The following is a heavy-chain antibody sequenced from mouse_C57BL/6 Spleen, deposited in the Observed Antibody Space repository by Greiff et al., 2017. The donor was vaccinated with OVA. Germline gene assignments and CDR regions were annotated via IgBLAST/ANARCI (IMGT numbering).Heavy chain of an antibody. J-gene: IGHJ2*01. V-gene: IGHV5-17*01. CDR1: GFTFSDYG. CDR3: ARSGVTTVVADY. CDR2: ISSGSSTI. Sequence: EVKLMESGGGLVKPGGSLKLSCAASGFTFSDYGMHWVRQAPEKGLEWVAYISSGSSTIYYADTVKGRFTISRDNAKNTLFLQMTSLRSEDTAMYYCARSGVTTVVADYWGQGTTLTVSS. D-gene: IGHD1-1*01.